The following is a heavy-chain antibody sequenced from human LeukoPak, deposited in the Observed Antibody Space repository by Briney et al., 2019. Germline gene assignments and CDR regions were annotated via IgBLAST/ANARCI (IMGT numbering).Heavy chain of an antibody. V-gene: IGHV4-30-4*01. CDR3: ARDTAAGTGTTGPAPAELHAFDI. CDR2: IYYSGST. CDR1: GGSISSGDYY. J-gene: IGHJ3*02. D-gene: IGHD6-13*01. Sequence: PSQTLSLTCTVSGGSISSGDYYWSWIRQPPGKGLEWIGYIYYSGSTYYNPSLKSRVTISVDTSKNRFSLKLSSVTAADTAVYYCARDTAAGTGTTGPAPAELHAFDIWGQGTMVTVSS.